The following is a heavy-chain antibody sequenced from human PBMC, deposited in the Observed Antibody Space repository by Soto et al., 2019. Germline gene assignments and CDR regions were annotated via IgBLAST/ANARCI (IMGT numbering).Heavy chain of an antibody. Sequence: QVQLVQSGAEVKKPGSSVKVSCKASGGTFSSYAISWVRQAPGQGLEWMGGIIHIFGTANDAQKFQGRVTITADDSTSKADMELSSLRSEDTAVYYCARERYRGSVDAFDIWGQGTMVTVSS. J-gene: IGHJ3*02. CDR3: ARERYRGSVDAFDI. CDR1: GGTFSSYA. V-gene: IGHV1-69*12. D-gene: IGHD1-26*01. CDR2: IIHIFGTA.